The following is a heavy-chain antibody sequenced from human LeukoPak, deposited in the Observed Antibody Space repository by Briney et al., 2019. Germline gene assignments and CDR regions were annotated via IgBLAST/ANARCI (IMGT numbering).Heavy chain of an antibody. Sequence: GGSLRLSCAASGFTFSGYWMSWVRQAPGKGLEWVANIKQDGSEKYYVDSVKGRFTISRDNAKNSLYLQMNSLRAEDTAVYYCARETMIVVANDYWGQGTLVTVSS. CDR2: IKQDGSEK. J-gene: IGHJ4*02. D-gene: IGHD3-22*01. CDR1: GFTFSGYW. V-gene: IGHV3-7*01. CDR3: ARETMIVVANDY.